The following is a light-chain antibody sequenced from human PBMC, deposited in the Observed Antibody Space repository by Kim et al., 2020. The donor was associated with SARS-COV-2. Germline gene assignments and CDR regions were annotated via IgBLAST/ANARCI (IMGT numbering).Light chain of an antibody. CDR2: GAS. Sequence: EIVLTQSPGTLSLSPGERATLSCRASQSVNSYYLGWYQQRPGQAPRLLIYGASSRVAGIPGRFSGSGSGTDFTLTVSRLEPEDFAVYFCQQYATSPLTFGGGTKVDIK. CDR3: QQYATSPLT. V-gene: IGKV3-20*01. J-gene: IGKJ4*01. CDR1: QSVNSYY.